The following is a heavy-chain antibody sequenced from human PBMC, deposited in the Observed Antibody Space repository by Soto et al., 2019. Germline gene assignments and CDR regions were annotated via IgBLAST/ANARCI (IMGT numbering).Heavy chain of an antibody. CDR1: GFTFSTYW. D-gene: IGHD6-6*01. CDR2: IKQDGSEK. Sequence: GGSLRLSCAASGFTFSTYWMSWVRQAPGKGLEWVANIKQDGSEKYYVDSVKGRFTISRDNAKNSLYLQMNSLRVEDTAVYHCAGSSSSDYDAFDIWGQGTVVTVSS. J-gene: IGHJ3*02. CDR3: AGSSSSDYDAFDI. V-gene: IGHV3-7*01.